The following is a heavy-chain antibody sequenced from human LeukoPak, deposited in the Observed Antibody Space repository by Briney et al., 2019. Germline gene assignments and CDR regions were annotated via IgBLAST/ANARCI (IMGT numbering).Heavy chain of an antibody. J-gene: IGHJ4*02. CDR1: GFTFDDYA. CDR2: ISWNSGSI. Sequence: GRSLRLSCAASGFTFDDYAMHWVRQAPGKGLEWVSGISWNSGSIGYADSVKGRFTISRDNAKNSLYLQMNSLRAEDTAVYYCARDAGFWSGYYEIDYWGQGTLVTVSS. D-gene: IGHD3-3*01. V-gene: IGHV3-9*01. CDR3: ARDAGFWSGYYEIDY.